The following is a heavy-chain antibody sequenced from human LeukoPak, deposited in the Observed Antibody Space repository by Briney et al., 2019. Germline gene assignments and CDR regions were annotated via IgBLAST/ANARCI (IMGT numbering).Heavy chain of an antibody. V-gene: IGHV3-23*01. J-gene: IGHJ3*02. D-gene: IGHD3-22*01. CDR3: AKVGSYDSSGSEYGAFDI. Sequence: GGSLRLSCAASGFTFSSYAMGWVRQAPGKGLEWVSAISGSGGSTYYADSVKGRFTISRDNSKNTLYLQMNSLRAEDTAVYYCAKVGSYDSSGSEYGAFDIWGRGTMVTVSS. CDR2: ISGSGGST. CDR1: GFTFSSYA.